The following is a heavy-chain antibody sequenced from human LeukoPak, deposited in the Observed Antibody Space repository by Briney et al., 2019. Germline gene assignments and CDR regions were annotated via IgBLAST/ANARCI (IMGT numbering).Heavy chain of an antibody. CDR1: GGSISSSSYY. Sequence: SETLSLTCTVSGGSISSSSYYWGWLRQPPGKGLEWIGSIYYSGSTYYNPSLTSRVTISADTPKNQFSLNLTSVTAADTAVYYCARQPGSGSYDYWGQGTLVTVSS. CDR2: IYYSGST. J-gene: IGHJ4*02. D-gene: IGHD1-26*01. V-gene: IGHV4-39*01. CDR3: ARQPGSGSYDY.